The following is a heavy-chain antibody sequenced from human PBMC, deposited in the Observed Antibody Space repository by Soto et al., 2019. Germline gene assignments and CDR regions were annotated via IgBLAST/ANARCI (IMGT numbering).Heavy chain of an antibody. CDR2: ISDTGNNI. CDR3: ARADHHTYYAMDV. CDR1: GFTFRDYY. Sequence: GGSLRLSCAASGFTFRDYYMSWVRQAPGKGLEWVSYISDTGNNIYYADSVQGRFTISRDNAKNSLYLQMRSLRAEDTAVYYCARADHHTYYAMDVWGHGTTVTTSS. J-gene: IGHJ6*02. V-gene: IGHV3-11*01.